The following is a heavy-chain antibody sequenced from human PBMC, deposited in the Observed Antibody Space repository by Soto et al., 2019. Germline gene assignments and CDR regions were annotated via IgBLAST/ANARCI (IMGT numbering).Heavy chain of an antibody. CDR3: TTVKGGPAAPSR. V-gene: IGHV3-15*01. J-gene: IGHJ4*02. CDR1: GFTVSDAY. CDR2: IKNRRDGGTT. D-gene: IGHD2-2*01. Sequence: GGSLRLSCAASGFTVSDAYMNWVRQAPGKGPEWVGLIKNRRDGGTTEYAAPVKGRFTISRDDSKNTLYLQMNSLKTEDTAVYYCTTVKGGPAAPSRWGQGTLVTVSS.